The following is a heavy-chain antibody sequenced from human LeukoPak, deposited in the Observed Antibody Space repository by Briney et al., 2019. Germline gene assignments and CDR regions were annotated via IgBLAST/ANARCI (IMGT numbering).Heavy chain of an antibody. J-gene: IGHJ4*02. Sequence: PGGSLRLSCAASGFTFSSYGMHWIRQAPGKGLEWVAFIRYDGSNKYYADSVKGRFTISRDNSKNTLYLQMNSLRAEDTAVYYCAKYYSSSWIYYFDYWGQGTLVTVSS. CDR3: AKYYSSSWIYYFDY. D-gene: IGHD6-13*01. CDR1: GFTFSSYG. V-gene: IGHV3-30*02. CDR2: IRYDGSNK.